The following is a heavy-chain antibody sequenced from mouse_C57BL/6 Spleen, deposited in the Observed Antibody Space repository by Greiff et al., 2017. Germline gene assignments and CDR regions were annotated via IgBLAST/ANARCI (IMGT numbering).Heavy chain of an antibody. Sequence: FQLQQSGPELVKPGASVKISCKASGYSLTDYNMNWVKQSNGKSLEWIGVINPNYGTTSYNQKFKGKATLTVDQSASTAYMQLNSLTSEDSAVYYCASYDGPLYYAMDYWGQGTSVTVSS. V-gene: IGHV1-39*01. CDR1: GYSLTDYN. D-gene: IGHD2-3*01. CDR2: INPNYGTT. CDR3: ASYDGPLYYAMDY. J-gene: IGHJ4*01.